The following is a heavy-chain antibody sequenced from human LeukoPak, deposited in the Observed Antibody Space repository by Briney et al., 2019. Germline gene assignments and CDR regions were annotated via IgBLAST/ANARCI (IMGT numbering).Heavy chain of an antibody. Sequence: PGGSLRLSCAAFGFTFSSYSMNWVRQAPGKGLEWVSSISSSSSYIYYADSVKGRFTISRDNAKNSLYLQMNSLRAEDTAVYYCARERCSGGSCYSPRYYYYGMDVWGQGTTVTVSS. J-gene: IGHJ6*02. CDR3: ARERCSGGSCYSPRYYYYGMDV. D-gene: IGHD2-15*01. V-gene: IGHV3-21*01. CDR2: ISSSSSYI. CDR1: GFTFSSYS.